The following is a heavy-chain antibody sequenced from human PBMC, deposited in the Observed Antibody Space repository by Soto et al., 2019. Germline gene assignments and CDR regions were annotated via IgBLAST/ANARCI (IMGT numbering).Heavy chain of an antibody. CDR3: ARSPAGGIAVAGSSFWFDP. V-gene: IGHV1-2*04. J-gene: IGHJ5*02. CDR1: GYTFTGYY. CDR2: INPNSGGT. D-gene: IGHD6-19*01. Sequence: ASVKVSCKASGYTFTGYYMHWVRQAPGQGLEWMGWINPNSGGTNYAQKFQGWVTMTRDTSISTAYMELSRLRSDDTAVYYCARSPAGGIAVAGSSFWFDPWGQGTLVTVSS.